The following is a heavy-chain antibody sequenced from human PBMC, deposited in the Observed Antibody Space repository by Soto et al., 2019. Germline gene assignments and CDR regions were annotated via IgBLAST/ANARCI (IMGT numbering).Heavy chain of an antibody. Sequence: KTSETLSLTCTVSGGSISSGDYYWSWIRQPPGKGLEWIGYIYYSGSTYYNPSLKSRVTISVDTSKNQFSMKLDSVTVADTARYYCVRYSRAEAAGFDYWGQGXLVTVSS. CDR1: GGSISSGDYY. CDR3: VRYSRAEAAGFDY. D-gene: IGHD6-13*01. CDR2: IYYSGST. V-gene: IGHV4-30-4*02. J-gene: IGHJ4*02.